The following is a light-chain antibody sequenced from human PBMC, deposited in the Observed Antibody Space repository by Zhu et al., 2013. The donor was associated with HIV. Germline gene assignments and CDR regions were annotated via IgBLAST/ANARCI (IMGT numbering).Light chain of an antibody. CDR2: DAS. J-gene: IGKJ1*01. CDR1: QNITKW. V-gene: IGKV1-5*01. CDR3: QQYKTFSWT. Sequence: DVQMTQSPSTLSASVGDRVTMTCRASQNITKWLAWYRHKPGEGPNLLIYDASTLESGVPSRFSGSGSGTEFTLTIISLQPDDFATYYCQQYKTFSWTFGQGTKVEVK.